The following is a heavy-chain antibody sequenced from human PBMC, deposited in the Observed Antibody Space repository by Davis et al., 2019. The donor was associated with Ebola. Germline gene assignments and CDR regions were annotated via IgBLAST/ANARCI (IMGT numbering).Heavy chain of an antibody. CDR3: ARVSGPATIFPVGDALDT. J-gene: IGHJ3*02. D-gene: IGHD3-10*02. V-gene: IGHV1-2*06. CDR2: INANTGGT. CDR1: GFTFTAYY. Sequence: AASVKVSCKASGFTFTAYYMHWVRQAPGQELEWMGRINANTGGTNYAQNFQGRVTMTRDTSITTAYMELTWLTSDDTAVYYCARVSGPATIFPVGDALDTWGQGTMVTVSS.